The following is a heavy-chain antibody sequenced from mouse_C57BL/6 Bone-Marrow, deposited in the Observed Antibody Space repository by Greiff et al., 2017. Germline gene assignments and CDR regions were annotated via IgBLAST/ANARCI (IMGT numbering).Heavy chain of an antibody. CDR2: INPNNGGT. J-gene: IGHJ3*01. Sequence: VQLQQSGPELVKPGASVKIPCKASGYTFTDYNMDWVKQSHGKSLEWIGDINPNNGGTIYNQKFKGKATLTVDKSSSTAYMELRSLTSEDTAVYYGARRGNWDVAWFGYWGQGALVTVSA. V-gene: IGHV1-18*01. CDR3: ARRGNWDVAWFGY. CDR1: GYTFTDYN. D-gene: IGHD4-1*01.